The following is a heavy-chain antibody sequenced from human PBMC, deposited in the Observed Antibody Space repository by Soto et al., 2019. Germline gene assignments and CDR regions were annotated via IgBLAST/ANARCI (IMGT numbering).Heavy chain of an antibody. V-gene: IGHV4-30-4*01. CDR1: GGSIGSCNFY. CDR3: ARQNVQIGPGFFDY. CDR2: IYHTGTI. D-gene: IGHD3-10*02. J-gene: IGHJ4*02. Sequence: SETLSLTCSVSGGSIGSCNFYWSWIRQPPGKGLEWLSSIYHTGTIYITPSLRSRLTISSDTSRNQFSLNLSSVTAADTALYFCARQNVQIGPGFFDYWGRGTLVTVSS.